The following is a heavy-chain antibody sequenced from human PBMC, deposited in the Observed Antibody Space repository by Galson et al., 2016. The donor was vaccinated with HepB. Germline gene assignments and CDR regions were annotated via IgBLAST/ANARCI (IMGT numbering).Heavy chain of an antibody. Sequence: SLRLSCAASGITLSNAWMTWVRQAPGKGLEWVGRTKSKADGGTTDYAVSVKGRFTISRDDSKSTLHLQMISLKTEDTAVYYCTLYTFGYSRPWGQGTLVTVSS. J-gene: IGHJ1*01. CDR1: GITLSNAW. V-gene: IGHV3-15*01. CDR3: TLYTFGYSRP. CDR2: TKSKADGGTT. D-gene: IGHD2-2*02.